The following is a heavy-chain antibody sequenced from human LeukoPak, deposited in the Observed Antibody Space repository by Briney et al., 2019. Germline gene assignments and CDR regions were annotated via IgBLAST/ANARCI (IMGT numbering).Heavy chain of an antibody. V-gene: IGHV4-30-4*01. CDR2: IYYSGST. CDR3: ARVHASGWYEGY. CDR1: GGSISSYY. D-gene: IGHD6-19*01. Sequence: SETLSLTCTVSGGSISSYYWSWIRQPPGKGLEWIGYIYYSGSTYYNPSLKSRVTISVDTSKNQFSLKLSSVTAADTAVYYCARVHASGWYEGYWGRGTLVTVSS. J-gene: IGHJ4*02.